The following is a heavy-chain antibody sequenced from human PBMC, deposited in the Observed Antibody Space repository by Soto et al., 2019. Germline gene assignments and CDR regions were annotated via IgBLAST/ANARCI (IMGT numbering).Heavy chain of an antibody. J-gene: IGHJ6*03. Sequence: GGSLRLSCAASGFTFSSYGMHWVRQAPGKGLEWVAVIWYDGSNKYYADSVKGRFTISRDNSKNTLYLQMNSLRAEDTAVYYCARGKHPRYYYYYMDVWGKGTTVTVSS. CDR3: ARGKHPRYYYYYMDV. CDR1: GFTFSSYG. V-gene: IGHV3-33*01. CDR2: IWYDGSNK.